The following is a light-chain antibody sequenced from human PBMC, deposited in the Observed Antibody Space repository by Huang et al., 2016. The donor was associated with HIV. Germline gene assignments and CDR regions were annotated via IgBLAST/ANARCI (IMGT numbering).Light chain of an antibody. CDR3: QQYYSSRT. Sequence: IVMTQSPDSLAVSLGERATINCKSSQSVLYSSNNKNYLAWYQQKPGQPPKLLIYWGSTRESGVPDRFSGSGSGTDFTLTISSLQAEDVAVYYCQQYYSSRTFGQGTKVEIK. J-gene: IGKJ1*01. CDR1: QSVLYSSNNKNY. V-gene: IGKV4-1*01. CDR2: WGS.